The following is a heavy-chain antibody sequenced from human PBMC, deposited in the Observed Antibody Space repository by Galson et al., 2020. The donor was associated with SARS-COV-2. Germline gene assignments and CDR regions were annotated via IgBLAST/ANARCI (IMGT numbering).Heavy chain of an antibody. CDR3: ATWDGTLDY. V-gene: IGHV4-38-2*02. Sequence: SETLSPTCTVSGYSISSGYYWGWIRQPPGKGLEWIGSIYHSGSTYYNPSLKSRVTISVDTSKNQFSLKLSSVTAADTTVYYCATWDGTLDYWGQGTLVTISS. CDR1: GYSISSGYY. J-gene: IGHJ4*02. D-gene: IGHD1-26*01. CDR2: IYHSGST.